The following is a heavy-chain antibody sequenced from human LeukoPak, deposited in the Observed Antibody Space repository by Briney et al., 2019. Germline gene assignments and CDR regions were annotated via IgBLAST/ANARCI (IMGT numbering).Heavy chain of an antibody. CDR1: GGSISSGSYY. Sequence: SETLSLTCTVSGGSISSGSYYWSWIRQPAGKGLEWIGRIYTSGSTNYNPSLKSRVTISVDTSKNQFSLKLSSVTAADTAVYYCARGGYYDFWSGYYRIFFDYWGQGTLVTVSS. D-gene: IGHD3-3*01. J-gene: IGHJ4*02. CDR3: ARGGYYDFWSGYYRIFFDY. V-gene: IGHV4-61*02. CDR2: IYTSGST.